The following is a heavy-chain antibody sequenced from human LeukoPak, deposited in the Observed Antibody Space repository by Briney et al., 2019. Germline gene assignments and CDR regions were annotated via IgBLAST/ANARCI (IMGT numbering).Heavy chain of an antibody. CDR3: ATLTTPSDH. J-gene: IGHJ4*02. Sequence: GGSLRLSCAASGFTFSSFAMHWVRQAPGKGLEWEGVIRNDGTTKYYGDSVNGRVTISRDNSKNTVYLQVNSLRAEDTALYYCATLTTPSDHWGQGTLVTVSS. D-gene: IGHD1-14*01. CDR2: IRNDGTTK. CDR1: GFTFSSFA. V-gene: IGHV3-30*03.